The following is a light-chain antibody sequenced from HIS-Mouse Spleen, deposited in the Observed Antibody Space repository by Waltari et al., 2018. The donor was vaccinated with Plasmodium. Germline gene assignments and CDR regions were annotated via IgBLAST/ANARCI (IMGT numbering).Light chain of an antibody. CDR2: GAS. J-gene: IGKJ3*01. CDR3: QQYNNWSFT. V-gene: IGKV3-15*01. Sequence: EIVMTQSPATLSVSPGERATLSCRASPSVSSNLAWYQQKPGQAPRLLIYGASTRATGIPARFSGSGSGTEFTITISSLQSEDFAVYYCQQYNNWSFTFGPGTKVDIK. CDR1: PSVSSN.